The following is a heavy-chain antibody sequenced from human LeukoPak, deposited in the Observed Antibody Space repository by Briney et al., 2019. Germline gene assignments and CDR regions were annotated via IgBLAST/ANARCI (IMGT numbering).Heavy chain of an antibody. Sequence: GGSLRLSCAGSGFTFSNSGMNWVRQAPGKGLEWVSYISSSSSTIYYADSVKGQFTISRDNAENSLFLQMSSLRDEDTAVYYCARIRSGYYSDYWGQGTLVTVSS. V-gene: IGHV3-48*02. J-gene: IGHJ4*02. D-gene: IGHD3-22*01. CDR1: GFTFSNSG. CDR2: ISSSSSTI. CDR3: ARIRSGYYSDY.